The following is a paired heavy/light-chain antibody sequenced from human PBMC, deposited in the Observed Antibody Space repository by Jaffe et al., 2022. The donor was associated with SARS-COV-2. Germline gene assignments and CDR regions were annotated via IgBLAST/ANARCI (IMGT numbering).Heavy chain of an antibody. J-gene: IGHJ4*02. D-gene: IGHD3-10*01. Sequence: EVQLVESGGGLVKPGGSLRLSCAASGFSFSSYSMNWVRQAPGKGLEWVSFISKSSSYIYYADSVKGRFTISRDNAKNSLYLQMNSLRAEDTAVYYCARDLFPPDYGSGSPGFDYWGQGTLVTVSS. CDR3: ARDLFPPDYGSGSPGFDY. CDR1: GFSFSSYS. V-gene: IGHV3-21*01. CDR2: ISKSSSYI.
Light chain of an antibody. CDR3: QQANSFPVT. CDR2: AAS. Sequence: DIQMTQSPSSVSASVGDRVTITCRASQGISSWLAWYQQKPGKAPKLLIYAASSLESGVPSRFSGSGSGTDFTLTISSLQPEDFATYYCQQANSFPVTFGPGTKVDIK. CDR1: QGISSW. J-gene: IGKJ3*01. V-gene: IGKV1D-12*01.